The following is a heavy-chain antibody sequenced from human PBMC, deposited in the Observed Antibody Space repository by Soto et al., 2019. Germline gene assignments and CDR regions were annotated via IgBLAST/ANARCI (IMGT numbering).Heavy chain of an antibody. Sequence: QVQLVQSGAEVKKPGASVKVSCRASGFPFSSYYMHWVRQAPGQGLEWVAMISPMGTTTFYAESFQGRVNVTRDTSTSTVFMEVGSLRSDDTAIYYCARGHAPDFYWYFDVWGRGTLVNVSS. CDR1: GFPFSSYY. V-gene: IGHV1-46*01. CDR3: ARGHAPDFYWYFDV. J-gene: IGHJ2*01. CDR2: ISPMGTTT.